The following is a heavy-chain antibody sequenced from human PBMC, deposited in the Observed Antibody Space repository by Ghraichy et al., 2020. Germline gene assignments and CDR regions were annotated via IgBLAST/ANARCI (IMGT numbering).Heavy chain of an antibody. Sequence: GGSLRLSCAASGFSFTNAWMTWVRQAPGKGLEWVGRIKSKTNGGTTDYASPVKGRFTISRDDSRNRLYLLMNSLVTEDTAVYYCTTHAPSPYTGTYPFDYWGQGALVTVSS. D-gene: IGHD1-26*01. CDR3: TTHAPSPYTGTYPFDY. J-gene: IGHJ4*02. V-gene: IGHV3-15*01. CDR1: GFSFTNAW. CDR2: IKSKTNGGTT.